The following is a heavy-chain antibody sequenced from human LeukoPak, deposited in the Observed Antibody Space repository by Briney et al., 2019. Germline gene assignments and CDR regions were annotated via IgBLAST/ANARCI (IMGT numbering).Heavy chain of an antibody. CDR1: GYTFTSYY. CDR3: ARQSYRGSYLLYGFDP. CDR2: INPSGGST. D-gene: IGHD1-26*01. Sequence: VASVKVSCKASGYTFTSYYMHWVRQAPGQGLEWMGIINPSGGSTSYAQKFQGRVTMTRDTSTSTVYMELSSLRSEVTAVYYCARQSYRGSYLLYGFDPWGQGTLVTVSS. V-gene: IGHV1-46*01. J-gene: IGHJ5*02.